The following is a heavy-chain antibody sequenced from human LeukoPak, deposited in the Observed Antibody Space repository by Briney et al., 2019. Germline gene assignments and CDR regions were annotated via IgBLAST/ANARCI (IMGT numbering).Heavy chain of an antibody. CDR2: ISAYNGNT. V-gene: IGHV1-18*01. J-gene: IGHJ4*02. CDR1: GYTFTSYG. CDR3: AREPAMVRGVGYFDY. D-gene: IGHD3-10*01. Sequence: ASVKVSCKASGYTFTSYGISWVRQAPGQGLEWMGWISAYNGNTNYAQKLQGRVTMTTDTSTSTAYMELSSLRSEDTAVYYCAREPAMVRGVGYFDYWGQGTLVTVSS.